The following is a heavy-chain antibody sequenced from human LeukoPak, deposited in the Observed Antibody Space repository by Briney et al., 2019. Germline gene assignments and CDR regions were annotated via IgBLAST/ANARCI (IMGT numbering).Heavy chain of an antibody. V-gene: IGHV3-30*18. CDR3: VKGSKAILITRDHYMDV. D-gene: IGHD3-3*01. CDR2: ISYDGTNK. Sequence: PGGSLRLSCAASGFTFSSYGMHWARQAPGKGLEWVAVISYDGTNKYYADSVKGRFTISRDNSKNTLYLQMNSLRPEDTAVYYCVKGSKAILITRDHYMDVWGKGTTVTISS. CDR1: GFTFSSYG. J-gene: IGHJ6*03.